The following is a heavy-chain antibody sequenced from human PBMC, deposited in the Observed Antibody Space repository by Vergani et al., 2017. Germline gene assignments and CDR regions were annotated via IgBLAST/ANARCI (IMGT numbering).Heavy chain of an antibody. J-gene: IGHJ6*02. CDR2: IIPIFGTA. CDR1: GGTFSSYA. Sequence: QVQLVQSGAEVKKPGSSVKVSCKASGGTFSSYAISWVRQAPGQGLEWMGGIIPIFGTANYAQKFQGRVTITADKSTSTAYMELSSLRSEDTAVYYCAGVIGYCSSTSCYYYYGMDVWGQGTTVTVSS. CDR3: AGVIGYCSSTSCYYYYGMDV. V-gene: IGHV1-69*06. D-gene: IGHD2-2*01.